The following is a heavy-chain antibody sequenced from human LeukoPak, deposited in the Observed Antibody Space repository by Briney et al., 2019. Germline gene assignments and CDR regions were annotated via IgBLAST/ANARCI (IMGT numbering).Heavy chain of an antibody. CDR2: ISAYNGNT. J-gene: IGHJ3*02. D-gene: IGHD2-2*02. Sequence: ASVKVSCKASGYTFTSYGISWVRQAPGQGLEWMGWISAYNGNTNYAQKLQGRVTMTTDTSTSTAYMELRSLRSDGTAVYYCASVLVVPAAIFAFDIWGQGTMVTVSS. CDR1: GYTFTSYG. CDR3: ASVLVVPAAIFAFDI. V-gene: IGHV1-18*01.